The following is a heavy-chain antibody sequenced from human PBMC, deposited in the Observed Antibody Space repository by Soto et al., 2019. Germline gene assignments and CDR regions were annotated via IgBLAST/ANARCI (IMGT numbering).Heavy chain of an antibody. CDR1: GFTFSSYS. D-gene: IGHD3-22*01. CDR2: ISSSSSYI. V-gene: IGHV3-21*01. CDR3: ASHPRDSSGYWYYFDY. Sequence: GGSLRLSCAASGFTFSSYSMNWVRQAQGKGLEWVSSISSSSSYIYYADSVKGRFTISRDNAKNSLYLQMNSLRAEDTAVYYCASHPRDSSGYWYYFDYWGQGTLVTVS. J-gene: IGHJ4*02.